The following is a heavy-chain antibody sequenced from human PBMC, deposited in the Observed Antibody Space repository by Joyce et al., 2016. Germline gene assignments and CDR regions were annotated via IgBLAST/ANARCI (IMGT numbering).Heavy chain of an antibody. CDR3: ARDPWAARGKGIY. V-gene: IGHV3-21*06. D-gene: IGHD6-6*01. CDR2: ITIVGSYM. J-gene: IGHJ4*02. CDR1: GFNFSNFA. Sequence: EVQLVESGGGLVKPGGSLRLSFAISGFNFSNFAMTWVRQAQGKGLAWVSSITIVGSYMFYADSVKGRFTISRHNAKNSLFLQMNNLRAEDTAVYYCARDPWAARGKGIYWGQGTLVTVSS.